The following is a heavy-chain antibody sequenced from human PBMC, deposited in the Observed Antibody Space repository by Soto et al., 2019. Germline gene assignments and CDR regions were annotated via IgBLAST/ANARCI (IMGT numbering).Heavy chain of an antibody. CDR1: GFDFSRFW. D-gene: IGHD1-7*01. CDR2: IYPHDSDT. V-gene: IGHV5-51*01. Sequence: EVQLVQSGAEVKKPGESLKISCKGSGFDFSRFWIGWVRQMPGQGLEWMGIIYPHDSDTRYSPSFLGQVTISADKSISTAYLQWSSLEASDTAMYYCARVSPGTGTTYWPYSYYGMDVWGRGTTVTVSS. CDR3: ARVSPGTGTTYWPYSYYGMDV. J-gene: IGHJ6*02.